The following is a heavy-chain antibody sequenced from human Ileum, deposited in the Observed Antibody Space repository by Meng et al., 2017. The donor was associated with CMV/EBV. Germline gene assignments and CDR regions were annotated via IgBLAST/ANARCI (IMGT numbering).Heavy chain of an antibody. J-gene: IGHJ1*01. D-gene: IGHD4-17*01. CDR2: ISGSGATT. Sequence: SGFTFNSNAMSWVRQAPGKGLEWVSGISGSGATTHYADSVKGRFTISRDNSKDSLYLQMNTLRAEDTAVYFCAKVDGDYAPPRYFHHWGQDTLVTVSS. CDR3: AKVDGDYAPPRYFHH. V-gene: IGHV3-23*01. CDR1: GFTFNSNA.